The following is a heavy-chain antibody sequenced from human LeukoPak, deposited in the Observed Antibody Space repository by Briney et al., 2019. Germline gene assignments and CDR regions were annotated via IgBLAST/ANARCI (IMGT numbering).Heavy chain of an antibody. Sequence: SETLSLTCAVYGGSFSGYYWSWIRQPPGKGLEWIGEINHSGSTNYNPSLKSRVTISVDTSKNQFSLKLSSVTAADTAVYYCARGISKVSRPAPYYKRWFDPWGQGTLVTVSS. J-gene: IGHJ5*02. D-gene: IGHD2/OR15-2a*01. V-gene: IGHV4-34*01. CDR1: GGSFSGYY. CDR3: ARGISKVSRPAPYYKRWFDP. CDR2: INHSGST.